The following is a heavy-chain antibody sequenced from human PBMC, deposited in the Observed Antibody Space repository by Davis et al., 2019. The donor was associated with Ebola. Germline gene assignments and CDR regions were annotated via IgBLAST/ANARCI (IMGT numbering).Heavy chain of an antibody. CDR2: ISSSGSTI. CDR3: ARDPYSYSSGWYGYYYGMDV. CDR1: GFTFSSYA. J-gene: IGHJ6*02. D-gene: IGHD6-19*01. Sequence: GESLKISCAASGFTFSSYAMSWVRQAPGKGLEWVSYISSSGSTIYYADSVKGRFTISRDNAKNSLYLQMNSLRAEDTAVYYCARDPYSYSSGWYGYYYGMDVWGQGTTVTVSS. V-gene: IGHV3-48*03.